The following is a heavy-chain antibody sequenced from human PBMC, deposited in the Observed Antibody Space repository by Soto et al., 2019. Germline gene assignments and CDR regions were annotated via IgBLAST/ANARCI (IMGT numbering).Heavy chain of an antibody. CDR1: GFTFSAYA. J-gene: IGHJ4*02. V-gene: IGHV3-23*01. Sequence: EVQLLESGGGLVQPGGSLRLSCVASGFTFSAYAISWVRQAPGKGLQWVSAIRDSGDYTYYADSVKGRFTILRDNSKSTLFLQMDSLNADDTALYYCVKPSHEMLTGYSPFDHWGQGTLVTVSS. CDR3: VKPSHEMLTGYSPFDH. D-gene: IGHD3-9*01. CDR2: IRDSGDYT.